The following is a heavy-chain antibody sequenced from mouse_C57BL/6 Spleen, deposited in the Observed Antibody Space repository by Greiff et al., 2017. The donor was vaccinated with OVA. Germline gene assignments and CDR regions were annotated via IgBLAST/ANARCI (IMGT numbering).Heavy chain of an antibody. CDR1: GYTFTDYY. D-gene: IGHD1-1*01. V-gene: IGHV1-26*01. J-gene: IGHJ1*03. CDR3: ARRAITTVVPPGYFDV. CDR2: INPNNGGT. Sequence: VQLQQSGPELVKPGASVKISCKASGYTFTDYYMNWVKQSHGKSLEWIGDINPNNGGTSYNQKFKGKATLTVDKSSSTAYMELRSLTSEDSAVYYCARRAITTVVPPGYFDVWGTGTTVTVSS.